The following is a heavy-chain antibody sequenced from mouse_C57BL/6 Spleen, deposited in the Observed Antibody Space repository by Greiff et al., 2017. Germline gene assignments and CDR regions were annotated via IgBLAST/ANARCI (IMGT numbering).Heavy chain of an antibody. J-gene: IGHJ4*01. CDR3: ATPSYGSVLDY. D-gene: IGHD1-1*01. V-gene: IGHV1-80*01. CDR1: GYAFSSYW. Sequence: VQLQQSGAELVKPGASVKISCKASGYAFSSYWMNWVKQRPGKGLVWIGQIYPGDGDTNYNGKFKGKATLTADKSSSTAYMQLSSLTSEDSAVYFCATPSYGSVLDYWGQGTSVTVSS. CDR2: IYPGDGDT.